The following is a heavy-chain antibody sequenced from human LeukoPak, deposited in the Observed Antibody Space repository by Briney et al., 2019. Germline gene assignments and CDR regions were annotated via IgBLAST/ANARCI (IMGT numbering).Heavy chain of an antibody. Sequence: GGALRLSCAASGLTFSSYGMHGVRQAPGKELEGVAVISYDGRNKYFADSVKGRFTISRDNSKNTLYLQMNSLRAEDTAVYYCAKGDWDYYDSSGYLDFDYWGQGNLVTVSS. CDR1: GLTFSSYG. D-gene: IGHD3-22*01. V-gene: IGHV3-30*18. CDR2: ISYDGRNK. J-gene: IGHJ4*02. CDR3: AKGDWDYYDSSGYLDFDY.